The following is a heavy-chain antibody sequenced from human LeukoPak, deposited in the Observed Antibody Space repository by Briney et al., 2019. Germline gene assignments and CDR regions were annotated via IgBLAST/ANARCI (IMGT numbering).Heavy chain of an antibody. V-gene: IGHV3-23*01. CDR2: ISANGGST. J-gene: IGHJ4*02. Sequence: GGSLRLSCAASGFTFSSQAMSWVRQAPDKGLEWVSAISANGGSTSYADSVKGRFTISRDNSKNTLYLRMNSLRAEDTAVYYCAKDRLRLPFWGQGTLVIVSP. D-gene: IGHD6-25*01. CDR1: GFTFSSQA. CDR3: AKDRLRLPF.